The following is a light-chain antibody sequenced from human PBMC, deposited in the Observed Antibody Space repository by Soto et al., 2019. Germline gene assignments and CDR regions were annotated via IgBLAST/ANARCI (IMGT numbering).Light chain of an antibody. CDR3: QQYGSSGT. J-gene: IGKJ1*01. Sequence: EIVLTQSPGTLSLSPGERATLSCRASQSVSNNYLAWYQQKPGQAPMLLIYGASNRATGIPDRFSGSGSGTDFTLTISRLDPEDVSVYYCQQYGSSGTFGQGTKVEIK. CDR1: QSVSNNY. V-gene: IGKV3-20*01. CDR2: GAS.